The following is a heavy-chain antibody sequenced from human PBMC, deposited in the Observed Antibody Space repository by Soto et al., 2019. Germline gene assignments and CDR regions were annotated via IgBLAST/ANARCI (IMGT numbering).Heavy chain of an antibody. V-gene: IGHV1-3*05. J-gene: IGHJ4*02. CDR3: ARDLGYALPDY. Sequence: QVQLVQSGAEEKKPGASVKVSCKASGYTFTSYAMHWVRQAPGQRLEWMGWINAGNGNTKYSQKFQGRVTITRDTSASTAYMELSSLRPDDTAVYYCARDLGYALPDYWGQGTLVTVSS. CDR2: INAGNGNT. CDR1: GYTFTSYA. D-gene: IGHD2-15*01.